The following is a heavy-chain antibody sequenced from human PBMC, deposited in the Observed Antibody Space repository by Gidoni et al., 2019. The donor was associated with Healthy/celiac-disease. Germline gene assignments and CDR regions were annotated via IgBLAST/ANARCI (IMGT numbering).Heavy chain of an antibody. Sequence: EVQLVESGGGLVQPGRSLRLSCAASGFTFDDYAMHWVRQAPGKGLEWVSGISWNSGSIGYADSVKGRFTISRDNAKNSLYLQMNSLRAEDTALYYCAKGDLDWPGLFDPWGQGTLVTVSS. V-gene: IGHV3-9*01. J-gene: IGHJ5*02. CDR2: ISWNSGSI. CDR3: AKGDLDWPGLFDP. D-gene: IGHD3-9*01. CDR1: GFTFDDYA.